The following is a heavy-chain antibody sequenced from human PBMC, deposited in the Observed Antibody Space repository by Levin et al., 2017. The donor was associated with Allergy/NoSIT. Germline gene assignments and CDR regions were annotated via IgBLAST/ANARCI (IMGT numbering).Heavy chain of an antibody. J-gene: IGHJ4*02. Sequence: QAGESLKISCAASGFIFRSYWMNWVRQAPGKGLESVANINQDGSEIYYVDSVKGRFTISRDNTKNSLYLQMNSLRAEDTAFYYCAPCIAVAGPLESWGQGTLVTVSS. CDR1: GFIFRSYW. CDR3: APCIAVAGPLES. V-gene: IGHV3-7*01. D-gene: IGHD6-19*01. CDR2: INQDGSEI.